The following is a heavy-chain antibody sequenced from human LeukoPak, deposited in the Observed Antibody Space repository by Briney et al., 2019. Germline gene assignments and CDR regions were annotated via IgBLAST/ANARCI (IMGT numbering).Heavy chain of an antibody. CDR3: TRVIVAVPGYFDYFDF. D-gene: IGHD6-19*01. CDR1: GFTFSSYS. V-gene: IGHV3-21*01. J-gene: IGHJ4*02. CDR2: ISSSSSYI. Sequence: GGSLRLSCAASGFTFSSYSMNWVRQAPGKGLEWVSSISSSSSYIYYADSVRGRFTISRDNAKNSLYLQMNSLRVEDTAVYYCTRVIVAVPGYFDYFDFWGQGVLVTVSS.